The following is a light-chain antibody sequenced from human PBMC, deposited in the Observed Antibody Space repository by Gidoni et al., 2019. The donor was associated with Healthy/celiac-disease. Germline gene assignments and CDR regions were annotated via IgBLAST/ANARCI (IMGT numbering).Light chain of an antibody. CDR1: QGISSY. CDR3: QQYYSYPPT. Sequence: AIRITQSPSSLSASTGDRVTITCRASQGISSYLAWYQQKPGKAPTLLIYAAATLQSGVPSRFSGSGSGTDVTLTISCLQSEDFATYYCQQYYSYPPTFXGXTKVEIK. CDR2: AAA. J-gene: IGKJ4*01. V-gene: IGKV1-8*01.